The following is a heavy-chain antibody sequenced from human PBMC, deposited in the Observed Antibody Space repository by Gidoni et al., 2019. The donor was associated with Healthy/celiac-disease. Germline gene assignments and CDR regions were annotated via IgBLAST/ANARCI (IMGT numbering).Heavy chain of an antibody. CDR1: GFTVVSNY. Sequence: EVQLVESGGGLIQPGGSLRLSCAASGFTVVSNYMSWVRQAPGKGLEWVSVIYSGGSTYYADSVKGRFTISRDNSKNTLYLQMNSLRAEDTAVYYCARDLGDSSGYYRAYYYYGMDGWGQGTTVTVSS. J-gene: IGHJ6*02. D-gene: IGHD3-22*01. V-gene: IGHV3-53*01. CDR3: ARDLGDSSGYYRAYYYYGMDG. CDR2: IYSGGST.